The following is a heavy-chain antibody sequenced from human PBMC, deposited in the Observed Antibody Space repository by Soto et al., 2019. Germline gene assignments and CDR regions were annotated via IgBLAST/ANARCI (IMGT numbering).Heavy chain of an antibody. CDR1: GYSFTSYW. CDR3: VSGSGSYYNYYYYYGMDV. Sequence: GESLKISCKGSGYSFTSYWIGWVRQMPGKGLERMGIIYPGDSDTRYSPSFQGQVTISADKSISTAYLQWSSLKASDTAMYYCVSGSGSYYNYYYYYGMDVWGQGTTVTVSS. D-gene: IGHD3-10*01. V-gene: IGHV5-51*01. J-gene: IGHJ6*02. CDR2: IYPGDSDT.